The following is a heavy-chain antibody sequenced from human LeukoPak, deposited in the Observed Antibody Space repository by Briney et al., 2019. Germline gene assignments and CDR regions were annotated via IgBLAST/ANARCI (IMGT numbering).Heavy chain of an antibody. J-gene: IGHJ5*02. Sequence: PGGSLRLSCAASGFTFSSYGMHWVRQAPGKGLEWVAFIRYDGSNKYYADSVKRRFTISRDNSKNTLYLQMNSLRAEDTAVYYCAKDLYDFWSGYYGDNWFDPWGQGTLVTVSS. D-gene: IGHD3-3*01. CDR3: AKDLYDFWSGYYGDNWFDP. CDR2: IRYDGSNK. CDR1: GFTFSSYG. V-gene: IGHV3-30*02.